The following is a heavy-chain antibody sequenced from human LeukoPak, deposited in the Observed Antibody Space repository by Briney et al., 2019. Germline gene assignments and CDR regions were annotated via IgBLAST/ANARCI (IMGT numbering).Heavy chain of an antibody. CDR1: GFTFSSYS. CDR2: ISSSSSYI. J-gene: IGHJ4*02. Sequence: GGSLRLSCAASGFTFSSYSMNWVRQAPGKGVEWVSSISSSSSYIYYADSVKGRFTISRDNAKNSLYLQMNSLRAEDTAVYYCARDAGYCSSTSCYRVFDYWGQGTLVTVSS. D-gene: IGHD2-2*02. CDR3: ARDAGYCSSTSCYRVFDY. V-gene: IGHV3-21*01.